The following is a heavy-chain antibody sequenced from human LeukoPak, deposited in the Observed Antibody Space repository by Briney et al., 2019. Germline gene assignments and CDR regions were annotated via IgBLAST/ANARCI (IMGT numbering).Heavy chain of an antibody. Sequence: PGGSLRLSCAASGFIFSSYAMTWVRQAPGKGLEWVSTITGSGGRTYYADSVDGRFTISRDKSKNTLYLQMSSLRVEDTAVYYCAKGDGGPSDSSGWVDYFDFWGQGTLVTVSS. CDR3: AKGDGGPSDSSGWVDYFDF. D-gene: IGHD3-22*01. CDR1: GFIFSSYA. J-gene: IGHJ4*02. V-gene: IGHV3-23*01. CDR2: ITGSGGRT.